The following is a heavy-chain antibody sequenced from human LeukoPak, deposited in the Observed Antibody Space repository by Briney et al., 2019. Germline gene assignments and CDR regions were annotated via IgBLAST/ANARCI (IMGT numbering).Heavy chain of an antibody. CDR1: GFTFSSYA. V-gene: IGHV3-23*01. Sequence: PGGSLRLSCAASGFTFSSYAMSWVRQAPGKGLEWVSAISGSGGSTYYADSVKGRFTISRDNSKNTLYLQMNSLRAEDTAVYYSAKGNVVVVPAAGLDYWGQGTLVTVSS. D-gene: IGHD2-2*01. CDR3: AKGNVVVVPAAGLDY. J-gene: IGHJ4*02. CDR2: ISGSGGST.